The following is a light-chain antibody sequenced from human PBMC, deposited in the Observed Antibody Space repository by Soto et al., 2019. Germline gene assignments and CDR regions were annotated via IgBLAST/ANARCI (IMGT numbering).Light chain of an antibody. CDR3: QQY. J-gene: IGKJ1*01. V-gene: IGKV1-5*01. CDR2: DAS. Sequence: IRMTQSPSSFSGSTGDRFTITCRASQSISSWLAWYQQKPGKAPKLLIYDASSLESGVPSRFSGSGSGTEFTLTISSLQPDDFATYYCQQYFGQGTKVDIK. CDR1: QSISSW.